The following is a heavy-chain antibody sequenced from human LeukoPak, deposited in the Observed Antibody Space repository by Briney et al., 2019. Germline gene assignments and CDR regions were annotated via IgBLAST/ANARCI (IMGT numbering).Heavy chain of an antibody. J-gene: IGHJ4*02. Sequence: GASVKVSCKASGGTFSSYAISWVRQAPGQGLEWMGRIIPILGIANYAQKFQGRVTITADKSTSTAYMELSSLRSEDTAVYYCAREDCSSTSCYRVVTAPLDYWGQGTLVTVSS. V-gene: IGHV1-69*04. D-gene: IGHD2-2*01. CDR2: IIPILGIA. CDR3: AREDCSSTSCYRVVTAPLDY. CDR1: GGTFSSYA.